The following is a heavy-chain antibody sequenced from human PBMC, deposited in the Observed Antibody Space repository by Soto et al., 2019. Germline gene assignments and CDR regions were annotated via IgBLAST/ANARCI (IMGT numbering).Heavy chain of an antibody. Sequence: VKVSCKASGGTFSSYAISWVRQAPGQGLERKGGIIPIFGTANYAQKLQGRVTITADESTSTVYMELSSLRSEDTAVYYCARTPEGAIRITMVRGPEYNWFDPWGQGTLVTVSS. CDR1: GGTFSSYA. V-gene: IGHV1-69*13. D-gene: IGHD3-10*01. CDR2: IIPIFGTA. J-gene: IGHJ5*02. CDR3: ARTPEGAIRITMVRGPEYNWFDP.